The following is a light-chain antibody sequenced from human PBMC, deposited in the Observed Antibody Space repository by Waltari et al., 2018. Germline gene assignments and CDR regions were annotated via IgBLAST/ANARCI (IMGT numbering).Light chain of an antibody. CDR3: MQGTHWPRT. Sequence: DVVMTQSPLSLPVTLGQPASSSCKSSQSLVHSDGNTYLNWFHQRPGQSPRRLIYKVSNRDSGVPDRFSGSGSGTDFTLKISRVEAGDVGVYYCMQGTHWPRTFGQGTKVEIK. J-gene: IGKJ1*01. V-gene: IGKV2-30*02. CDR2: KVS. CDR1: QSLVHSDGNTY.